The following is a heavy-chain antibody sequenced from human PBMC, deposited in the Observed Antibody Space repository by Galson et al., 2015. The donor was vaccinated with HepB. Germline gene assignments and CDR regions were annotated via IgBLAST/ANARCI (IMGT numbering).Heavy chain of an antibody. Sequence: SVKVSCKASGYTFTSYYMHWVRQAPGQGLEWMGIINPSGGSTSYAQKFQGRVTMTRDTYTSTVYMELSSLRSGDTAVYYCARDQWELLGYWCQRTLVTVSS. D-gene: IGHD1-26*01. V-gene: IGHV1-46*01. CDR2: INPSGGST. J-gene: IGHJ4*02. CDR1: GYTFTSYY. CDR3: ARDQWELLGY.